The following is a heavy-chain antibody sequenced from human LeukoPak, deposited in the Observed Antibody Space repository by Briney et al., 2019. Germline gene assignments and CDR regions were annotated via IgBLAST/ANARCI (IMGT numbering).Heavy chain of an antibody. V-gene: IGHV4-61*02. J-gene: IGHJ3*02. D-gene: IGHD3-22*01. CDR1: GGSISSGSYY. Sequence: ASETLSLTCTVSGGSISSGSYYWSWIRQPAGKGLEWIGRIYTSGSTNYNPSLKSRVTISVDTSKNQFSLKLSSVTAADTAVYYCASSFYYYDSSGYYHDAFDIWGQGTMVTVSS. CDR2: IYTSGST. CDR3: ASSFYYYDSSGYYHDAFDI.